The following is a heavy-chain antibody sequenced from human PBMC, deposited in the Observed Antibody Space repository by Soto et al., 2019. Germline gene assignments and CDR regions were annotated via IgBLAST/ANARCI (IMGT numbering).Heavy chain of an antibody. J-gene: IGHJ5*02. CDR1: GYTFTSYD. CDR3: ARRRVVRGVITNNWFDP. CDR2: MNPNSGNT. V-gene: IGHV1-8*01. Sequence: ASVKVSCKASGYTFTSYDINWVRQATGQGLEWMGWMNPNSGNTGYAQKFQGRVTMTRNTSISTAYMELSSLRSEDTAVYYCARRRVVRGVITNNWFDPWGQGTLVTVSS. D-gene: IGHD3-10*01.